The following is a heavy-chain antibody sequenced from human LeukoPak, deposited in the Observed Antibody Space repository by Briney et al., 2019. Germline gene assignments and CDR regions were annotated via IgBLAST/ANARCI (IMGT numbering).Heavy chain of an antibody. Sequence: GRSLRLSCAASGFTFSSYGMHWVRQAPGKGLEWVAVIWYDGSSKYYADSVKGRFTISRDNSKNTLYLQMNSLRAEDTAVYYCARGYGSGNDFDYWGQGTLVTVSS. CDR2: IWYDGSSK. CDR3: ARGYGSGNDFDY. CDR1: GFTFSSYG. J-gene: IGHJ4*02. V-gene: IGHV3-33*01. D-gene: IGHD3-10*01.